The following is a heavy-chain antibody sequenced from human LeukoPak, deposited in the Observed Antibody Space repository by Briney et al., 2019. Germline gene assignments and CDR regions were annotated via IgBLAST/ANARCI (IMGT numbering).Heavy chain of an antibody. Sequence: GGSLRLSCAASGFTCISYGMHWVRQAPGKGLEWVAVISYDGSNKYYADSVKGRFTISRDNSKNTLYLQMNSLRAEDTAVYYCAKDRHNKYQLPRYYYYYGMDVWGQGTTVTVSS. D-gene: IGHD2-2*01. CDR1: GFTCISYG. J-gene: IGHJ6*02. CDR3: AKDRHNKYQLPRYYYYYGMDV. V-gene: IGHV3-30*18. CDR2: ISYDGSNK.